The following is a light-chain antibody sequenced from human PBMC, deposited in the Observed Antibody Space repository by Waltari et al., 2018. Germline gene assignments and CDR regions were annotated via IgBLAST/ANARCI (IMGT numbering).Light chain of an antibody. CDR2: AAS. V-gene: IGKV1-39*01. Sequence: DIQMTQSPPSLSAFVGDRVVITCRASQTISDYLNWYQQKPGKAPKLLIYAASSLQTGVPSRFSGSGSGTDFTLTISGLQPEDIATYYCQQSYSTWTFGQGP. CDR1: QTISDY. J-gene: IGKJ1*01. CDR3: QQSYSTWT.